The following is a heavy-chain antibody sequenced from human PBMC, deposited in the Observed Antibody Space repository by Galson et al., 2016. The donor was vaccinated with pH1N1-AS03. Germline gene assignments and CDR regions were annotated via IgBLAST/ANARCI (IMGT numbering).Heavy chain of an antibody. CDR3: ARFSYGDYVRYFDY. CDR2: ITSSGTTI. V-gene: IGHV3-11*01. CDR1: GFTFSDYY. D-gene: IGHD4-17*01. Sequence: SLRLSCAASGFTFSDYYMTWIRQAPGKGLEWVSYITSSGTTIYYADSVKGRLTISRDNAKNSLYLQMNSLRAEDTAVYYCARFSYGDYVRYFDYWGQGTLVTVSS. J-gene: IGHJ4*02.